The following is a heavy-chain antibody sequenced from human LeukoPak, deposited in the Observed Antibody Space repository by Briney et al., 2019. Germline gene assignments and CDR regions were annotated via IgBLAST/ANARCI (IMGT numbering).Heavy chain of an antibody. Sequence: SETLSLTCAVYGGSFSGYYWSWIRQPPGKGLEWIGEIKHSGSTNYNPSLKSRVTISVDTSKSQFSLQLSSVTAADTAVYYCARHGSRVMATIEDSWGQGTLVIVSS. J-gene: IGHJ4*02. CDR3: ARHGSRVMATIEDS. CDR1: GGSFSGYY. V-gene: IGHV4-34*01. D-gene: IGHD5-12*01. CDR2: IKHSGST.